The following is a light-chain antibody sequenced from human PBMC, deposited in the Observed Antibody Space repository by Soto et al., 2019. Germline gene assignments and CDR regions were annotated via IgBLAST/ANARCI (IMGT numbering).Light chain of an antibody. CDR2: GAS. CDR1: QSMSNY. J-gene: IGKJ5*01. CDR3: QQTYNTPRT. Sequence: DIQMTQSPSSLSASVGDRVTITCRASQSMSNYLNWYQQKPGKAPKLLIYGASSLQSGVPSRFSGSGSGTDFTLTINSLQPEDFATYYCQQTYNTPRTFGQGTRLEIK. V-gene: IGKV1-39*01.